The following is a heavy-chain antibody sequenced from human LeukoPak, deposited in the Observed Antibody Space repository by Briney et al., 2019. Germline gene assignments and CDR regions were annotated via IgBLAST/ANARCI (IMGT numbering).Heavy chain of an antibody. D-gene: IGHD3-3*01. CDR3: ARGARGPIFGVVMRAYDAFDI. CDR1: GGTFSSYA. V-gene: IGHV1-69*13. CDR2: IIPIFGTA. Sequence: ASVKVSCKASGGTFSSYAISWVRQAPGQGLEWMGGIIPIFGTANYAQKFQGRVTITADESTSTAYMELSSLRSEDTAVYYCARGARGPIFGVVMRAYDAFDIWGQGTMVTVSS. J-gene: IGHJ3*02.